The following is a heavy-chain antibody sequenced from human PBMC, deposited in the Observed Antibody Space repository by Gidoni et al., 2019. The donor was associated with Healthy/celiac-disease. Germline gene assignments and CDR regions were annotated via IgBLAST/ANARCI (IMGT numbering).Heavy chain of an antibody. Sequence: GKPSETLSLTCTVSGGSISSSSYYWGWIRQPPGKGLEWIGSIYYSGSTYYNPSLRSRVTISVNTSKNQFSLKLSSVTAADTAVYYWARQVVAATAPDYWGQGTLVTVSS. J-gene: IGHJ4*02. CDR2: IYYSGST. D-gene: IGHD2-15*01. CDR3: ARQVVAATAPDY. CDR1: GGSISSSSYY. V-gene: IGHV4-39*01.